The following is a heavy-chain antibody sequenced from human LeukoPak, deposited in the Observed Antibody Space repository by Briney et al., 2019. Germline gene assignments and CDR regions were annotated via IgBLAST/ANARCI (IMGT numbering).Heavy chain of an antibody. J-gene: IGHJ6*03. D-gene: IGHD6-13*01. CDR1: GYSFTSYW. V-gene: IGHV5-51*01. CDR3: ARHRGDSSSWYYYYYYMDV. Sequence: GESLKISCKGSGYSFTSYWIGWVRQMPGKGLEWMGIIYPGDSDTSYSPSFQGQVTISADKSITTAYLQWSSLKASDTAMYYCARHRGDSSSWYYYYYYMDVWGKGTTVTVSS. CDR2: IYPGDSDT.